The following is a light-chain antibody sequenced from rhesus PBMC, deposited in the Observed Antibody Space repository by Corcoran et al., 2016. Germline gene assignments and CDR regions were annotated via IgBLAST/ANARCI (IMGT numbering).Light chain of an antibody. Sequence: DIQMTQSPSSLSASVGDRVTITCQASQGISNWLAWYQQKPGKAPKLLIYAASSLQSGVPSRFSGSGSGTEFTLTSSSLQPEDVATYYCQQHNSNPWTFGQGTKVEIK. CDR2: AAS. CDR3: QQHNSNPWT. J-gene: IGKJ1*01. CDR1: QGISNW. V-gene: IGKV1-33*02.